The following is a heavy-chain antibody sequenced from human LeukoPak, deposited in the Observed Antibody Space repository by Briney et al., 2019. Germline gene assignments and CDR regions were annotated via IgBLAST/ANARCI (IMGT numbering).Heavy chain of an antibody. Sequence: GGSLRLSCAASGFTFSNYAMSWVRQAPGKGLEWVSGISGSGGATFYADSVKGRFTISRDNSKNTLYLQMSGLRAEDTAVYYCAKKVITYYYGMDVWGQGTTVTVSS. V-gene: IGHV3-23*01. CDR3: AKKVITYYYGMDV. CDR2: ISGSGGAT. D-gene: IGHD2-21*01. CDR1: GFTFSNYA. J-gene: IGHJ6*02.